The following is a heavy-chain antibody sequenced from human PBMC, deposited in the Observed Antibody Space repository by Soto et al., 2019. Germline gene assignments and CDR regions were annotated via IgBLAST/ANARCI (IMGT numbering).Heavy chain of an antibody. D-gene: IGHD3-10*01. CDR3: ARHGHYGSGSYYKSYYYYGMDV. V-gene: IGHV5-51*01. J-gene: IGHJ6*02. Sequence: PGESLKISCKGSGYSFTSYWIGWVRQMPGKGLEWMGIIYPGDSDTRYSPSFQGQVTISADKSISTAYLQWSSLKASDTAMYYCARHGHYGSGSYYKSYYYYGMDVWGRGTTVTVSS. CDR1: GYSFTSYW. CDR2: IYPGDSDT.